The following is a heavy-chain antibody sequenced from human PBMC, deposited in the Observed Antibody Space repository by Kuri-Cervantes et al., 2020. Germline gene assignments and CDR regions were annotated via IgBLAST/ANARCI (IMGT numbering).Heavy chain of an antibody. V-gene: IGHV3-23*01. CDR3: AIIWFGELEIMDV. D-gene: IGHD3-10*01. Sequence: ETLSLTCAASGFTFSSYAMSWVRQAPGKGLEWVSAISGSGGSTYYADSVKGRFTISRDNSKNTLYLQMNSLRAEDTAVYYCAIIWFGELEIMDVWGQGTTVTVSS. CDR1: GFTFSSYA. J-gene: IGHJ6*02. CDR2: ISGSGGST.